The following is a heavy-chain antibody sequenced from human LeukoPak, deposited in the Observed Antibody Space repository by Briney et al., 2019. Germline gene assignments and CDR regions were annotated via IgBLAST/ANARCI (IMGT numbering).Heavy chain of an antibody. D-gene: IGHD5-18*01. CDR2: IFQGGGEI. V-gene: IGHV3-23*01. CDR3: ATYRQVLLPFES. J-gene: IGHJ4*02. Sequence: PGGSLRLSCAASGFTFSDYEMNWVRQPPGKGLEWVSSIFQGGGEIHYADSVRGRFTISRDNSKSTLFLQMNSLRGEDSAIYYCATYRQVLLPFESWGQGTLVTVSS. CDR1: GFTFSDYE.